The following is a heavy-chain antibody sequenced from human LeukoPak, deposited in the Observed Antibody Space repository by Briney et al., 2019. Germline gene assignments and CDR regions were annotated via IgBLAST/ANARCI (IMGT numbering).Heavy chain of an antibody. J-gene: IGHJ5*02. Sequence: PGGSLRLSCAASGFTFSSYEMNWVRQAPGKGLEWVSYISSGSTIYYADSVKGRFTISRDNAKNSLYLQMNSLRAKDTAVYYCARDSEEGFDPWGQGTLVTVSS. V-gene: IGHV3-48*03. CDR2: ISSGSTI. CDR3: ARDSEEGFDP. CDR1: GFTFSSYE.